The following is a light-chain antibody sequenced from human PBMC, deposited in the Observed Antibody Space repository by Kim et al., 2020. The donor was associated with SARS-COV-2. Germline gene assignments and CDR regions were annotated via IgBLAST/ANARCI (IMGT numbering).Light chain of an antibody. CDR2: ASS. CDR3: QQSHTAPLLS. CDR1: HSITNY. V-gene: IGKV1-39*01. Sequence: AVGDRVTIACRSSHSITNYLNWYQQRPGKAPKLLIYASSTLQRGVPSRFSGSGSGTDFTLTISSLQPEDFATYYCQQSHTAPLLSFGGGTKVDIK. J-gene: IGKJ4*01.